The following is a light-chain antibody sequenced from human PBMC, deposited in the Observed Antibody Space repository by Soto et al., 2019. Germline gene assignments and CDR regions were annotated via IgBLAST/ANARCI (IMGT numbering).Light chain of an antibody. CDR2: DVN. V-gene: IGLV2-14*01. CDR3: SSYTSSSAVL. J-gene: IGLJ2*01. Sequence: QSALTQPASVSGSPGQSITFSCTGTSSDVGGYNYVSWYQQHPGKAPKLMIYDVNNRPSGVSNRFSGSKSGNTASLTISGLQAEDEADYYCSSYTSSSAVLFGGGTKLTVL. CDR1: SSDVGGYNY.